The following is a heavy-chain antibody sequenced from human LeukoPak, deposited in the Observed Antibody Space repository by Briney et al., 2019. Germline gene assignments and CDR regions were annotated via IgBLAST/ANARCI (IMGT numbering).Heavy chain of an antibody. CDR1: GFTVSSNY. CDR2: ISSSSSTI. CDR3: ARSSSWYVDYYMDV. Sequence: GGSLRLSCAASGFTVSSNYMSWVRQAPGKGLEWVSYISSSSSTIYYADSVKGRFTISRDNAKNSLYLQMNSLRAEDTAVYYCARSSSWYVDYYMDVWGKGTTVTVSS. V-gene: IGHV3-48*01. D-gene: IGHD6-13*01. J-gene: IGHJ6*03.